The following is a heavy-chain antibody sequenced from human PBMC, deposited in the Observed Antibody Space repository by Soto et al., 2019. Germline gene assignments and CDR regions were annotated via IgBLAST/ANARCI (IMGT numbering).Heavy chain of an antibody. D-gene: IGHD3-16*01. CDR2: IKSVTDGGTR. J-gene: IGHJ4*02. Sequence: VGSLRLSCVVSTFTFSNAWMTWVRQAPGRGLEWIGRIKSVTDGGTRDYAAPVKGRFAISRDDSKNTLYLQMNSLKTEDTTVYYCTSGRSTFGLDSWGQGTLVTVSS. V-gene: IGHV3-15*01. CDR1: TFTFSNAW. CDR3: TSGRSTFGLDS.